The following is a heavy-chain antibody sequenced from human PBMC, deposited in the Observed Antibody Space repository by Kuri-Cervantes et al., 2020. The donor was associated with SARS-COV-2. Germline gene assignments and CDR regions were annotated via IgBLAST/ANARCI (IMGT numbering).Heavy chain of an antibody. V-gene: IGHV4-39*01. Sequence: SETLSLTCTVSGGSISSSSYYWGWIRQPPGKGLEWIGSIYYSGSTYYNPSLKSRVTISVDTSKNQFSLKLSSVTAADTAVYYCAGRAGYYYFDYWGQGTLVTVSS. CDR3: AGRAGYYYFDY. CDR2: IYYSGST. J-gene: IGHJ4*02. CDR1: GGSISSSSYY. D-gene: IGHD3-9*01.